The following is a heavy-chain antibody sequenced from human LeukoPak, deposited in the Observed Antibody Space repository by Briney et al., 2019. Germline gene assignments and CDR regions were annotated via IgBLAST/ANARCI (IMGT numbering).Heavy chain of an antibody. CDR1: GFTFSSSY. Sequence: GGSLRLSCAASGFTFSSSYMSWVRQAPGKGLEWVSIIYSGGNTYYADSVKGRFTVSRDNSKNTLYLQMNSLRAEDTAVYYCARVTGITVASGGAFDLWGQGTMVTVSS. V-gene: IGHV3-53*01. D-gene: IGHD3-10*01. CDR2: IYSGGNT. J-gene: IGHJ3*01. CDR3: ARVTGITVASGGAFDL.